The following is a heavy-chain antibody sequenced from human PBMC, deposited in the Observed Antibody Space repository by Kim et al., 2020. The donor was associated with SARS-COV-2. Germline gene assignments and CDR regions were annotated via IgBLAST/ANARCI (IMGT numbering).Heavy chain of an antibody. CDR3: ARENFGSGKYAFDI. D-gene: IGHD3-10*01. J-gene: IGHJ3*02. Sequence: YTPHLKSRVIISVDASNNQFSLKLSSLTAADTAVYYCARENFGSGKYAFDIWGRGTMVTVSS. V-gene: IGHV4-30-2*05.